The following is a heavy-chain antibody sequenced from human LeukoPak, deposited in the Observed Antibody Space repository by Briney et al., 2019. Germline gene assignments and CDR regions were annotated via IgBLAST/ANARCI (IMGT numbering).Heavy chain of an antibody. D-gene: IGHD2-15*01. V-gene: IGHV4-4*07. CDR2: IYTSGST. CDR1: GGSISSYY. CDR3: ARDIALGDYYYYGMDV. J-gene: IGHJ6*02. Sequence: SETLSLTCTVSGGSISSYYWSWIRQPAGKGLEWIGRIYTSGSTNYNPSLKSRVTMSVDTSKNQFSLKLSSVTAADTAVYYCARDIALGDYYYYGMDVWGQGTTVTVSS.